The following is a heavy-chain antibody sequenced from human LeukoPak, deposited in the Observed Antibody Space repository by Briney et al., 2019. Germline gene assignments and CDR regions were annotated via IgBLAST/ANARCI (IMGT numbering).Heavy chain of an antibody. CDR2: IYYSGAT. V-gene: IGHV4-59*12. Sequence: SETLSLTCTVSGGSISSYYWSWLRQPPGKGLEWIGYIYYSGATNYNPSLKSRVIISVDRSKNQFSLELSSVTAADTAVYYCATLKGAPDNWFDPWGQGTLVTVSS. J-gene: IGHJ5*02. CDR1: GGSISSYY. CDR3: ATLKGAPDNWFDP.